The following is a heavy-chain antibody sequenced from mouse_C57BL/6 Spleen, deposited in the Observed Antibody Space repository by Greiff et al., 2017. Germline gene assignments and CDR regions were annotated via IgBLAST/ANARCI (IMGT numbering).Heavy chain of an antibody. J-gene: IGHJ1*03. CDR1: GFNIKDYY. CDR3: ARTTVVATRLGWYFDV. Sequence: EVQRVESGAELVKPGASVKLSCTASGFNIKDYYMHWVKQRTEQGLEWIGRIDPEDGETKYAPKFQGKATITADTSSNTAYLQLSSLTSEYTAVYYYARTTVVATRLGWYFDVWGTGTTVTVSS. CDR2: IDPEDGET. V-gene: IGHV14-2*01. D-gene: IGHD1-1*01.